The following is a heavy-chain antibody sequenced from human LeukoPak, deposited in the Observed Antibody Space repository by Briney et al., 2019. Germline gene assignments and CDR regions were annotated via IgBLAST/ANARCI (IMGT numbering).Heavy chain of an antibody. J-gene: IGHJ4*02. D-gene: IGHD5-18*01. CDR3: ARNEGYSFSYGYFDY. CDR1: GFTFSSYG. Sequence: PGGSLRLSCAASGFTFSSYGMHWVRQAPGKGLEWVAVIWYDGSNKYYADSVKGRFTISRDNSKNTLYLQMNSLRAEDTAVYYCARNEGYSFSYGYFDYWGQGTLVTVSS. V-gene: IGHV3-33*01. CDR2: IWYDGSNK.